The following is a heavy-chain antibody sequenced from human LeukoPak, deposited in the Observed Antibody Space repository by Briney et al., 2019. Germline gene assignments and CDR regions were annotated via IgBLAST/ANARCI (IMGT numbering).Heavy chain of an antibody. Sequence: GRSLRLSCAASGFTFSNYGMHWVRQAPGKGLELVALISYDGSNKYFADSVKGRFTISRDNSKNTLYPQMHSLRAEDTAVYYCAKDNVAAAGRYFDYWGQGTLVTVSS. CDR2: ISYDGSNK. J-gene: IGHJ4*02. V-gene: IGHV3-30*18. CDR1: GFTFSNYG. CDR3: AKDNVAAAGRYFDY. D-gene: IGHD6-13*01.